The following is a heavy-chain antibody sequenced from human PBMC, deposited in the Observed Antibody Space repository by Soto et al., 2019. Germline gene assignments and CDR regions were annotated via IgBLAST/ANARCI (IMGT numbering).Heavy chain of an antibody. Sequence: PGGALKNSRKGFGNSFTQYLIGWVGPMPGKGLEWMGIIYPRDSDTRYSPSFQGQVTISADKSISTAYLQWSSLKASDTAMYYCARVRESTAAFDYWGQGTLVTVSS. V-gene: IGHV5-51*01. CDR1: GNSFTQYL. CDR3: ARVRESTAAFDY. D-gene: IGHD2-8*02. CDR2: IYPRDSDT. J-gene: IGHJ4*02.